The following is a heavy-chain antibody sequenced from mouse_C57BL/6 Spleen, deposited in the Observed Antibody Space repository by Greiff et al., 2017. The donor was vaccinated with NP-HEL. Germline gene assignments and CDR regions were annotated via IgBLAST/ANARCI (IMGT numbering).Heavy chain of an antibody. Sequence: VQGVESGPGLVQPSQSLSITCTVSGFSLTSYGVHWVRQSPGKGLEWLGVIWSGGSTGYNAAFISMLSIRKDKSKSQFFFKMNSLQADDTAIYYCARNRGGGSSYSWCAYWGQVTLVTVSA. D-gene: IGHD1-1*01. CDR2: IWSGGST. J-gene: IGHJ3*01. CDR1: GFSLTSYG. V-gene: IGHV2-2*01. CDR3: ARNRGGGSSYSWCAY.